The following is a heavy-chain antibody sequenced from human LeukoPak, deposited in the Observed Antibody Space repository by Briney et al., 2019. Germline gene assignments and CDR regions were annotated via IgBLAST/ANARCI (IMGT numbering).Heavy chain of an antibody. CDR2: ISGSGGST. D-gene: IGHD2-2*01. V-gene: IGHV3-23*01. CDR3: ARLTGYQDY. CDR1: GFTFSSYA. J-gene: IGHJ4*02. Sequence: GGSLRLYCAASGFTFSSYAMRWVRQAPGKGLEWVSAISGSGGSTYYADSVKGRFTISRDNSKNTLYLQMNSLRAEDTAVYYCARLTGYQDYWGQGTLVTVSS.